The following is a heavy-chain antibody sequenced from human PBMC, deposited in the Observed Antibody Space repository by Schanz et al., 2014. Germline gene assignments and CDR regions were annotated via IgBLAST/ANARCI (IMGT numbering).Heavy chain of an antibody. CDR2: INQDGSDK. J-gene: IGHJ5*01. CDR1: GFTFGTFW. Sequence: EVQLVESGGGLLQPGGSLRLSCAASGFTFGTFWMSWVRQAPGKGLEWVANINQDGSDKSYVDSVKGRFTISRDNAKNSLYLQMNSLRAEDTAVYYCARDRDAGGYDSWGQGTLVTVSS. V-gene: IGHV3-7*01. D-gene: IGHD2-8*02. CDR3: ARDRDAGGYDS.